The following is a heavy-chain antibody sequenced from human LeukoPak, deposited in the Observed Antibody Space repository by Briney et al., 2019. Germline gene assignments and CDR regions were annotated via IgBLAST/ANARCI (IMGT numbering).Heavy chain of an antibody. CDR2: IYYSGST. CDR3: ARDHGYANWFDP. Sequence: KPSETLSLTCTVSGGSISSSSYYWGWIRQPPGKGLEWIGSIYYSGSTYYNPSLKSRVTISVDTSKNQFSLKLNSVTAADTAVYYCARDHGYANWFDPWGQGTLVTVSS. J-gene: IGHJ5*02. D-gene: IGHD5-18*01. CDR1: GGSISSSSYY. V-gene: IGHV4-39*07.